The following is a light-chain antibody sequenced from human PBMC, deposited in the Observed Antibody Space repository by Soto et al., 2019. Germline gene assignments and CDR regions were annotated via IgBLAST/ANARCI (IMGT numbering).Light chain of an antibody. V-gene: IGKV4-1*01. Sequence: DIVMTQSPDSLAVSLGERATINCKSSQSVLYSSNNKNYLAWYQQKPGQPPKLLIYWASTRESGVPDRFSGRGSGTKFTLTISSLQAEDCAVYYCQQFYSTLFTFGPGNKVDIK. CDR3: QQFYSTLFT. J-gene: IGKJ3*01. CDR2: WAS. CDR1: QSVLYSSNNKNY.